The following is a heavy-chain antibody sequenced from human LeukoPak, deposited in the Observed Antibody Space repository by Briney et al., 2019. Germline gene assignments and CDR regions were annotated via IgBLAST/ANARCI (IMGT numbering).Heavy chain of an antibody. CDR3: ARGSGIAAAGEENFDY. Sequence: GGSLRLSCAASGFTFSSYERNWVRQAPGKGREWVSYISSSGSAIYYADSVKGRFTISRDNAKNSLYLQMNSLRAEDTAVYYCARGSGIAAAGEENFDYWGQGTLVTVSS. CDR2: ISSSGSAI. D-gene: IGHD6-13*01. V-gene: IGHV3-48*03. CDR1: GFTFSSYE. J-gene: IGHJ4*02.